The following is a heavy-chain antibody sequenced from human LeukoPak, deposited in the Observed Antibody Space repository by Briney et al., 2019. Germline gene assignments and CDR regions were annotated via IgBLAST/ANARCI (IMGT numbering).Heavy chain of an antibody. D-gene: IGHD3-22*01. CDR1: GGSFSGYY. CDR2: INHSGRT. V-gene: IGHV4-34*01. Sequence: PSETLSLTCAVYGGSFSGYYWSWIRQPPGKGLEWIGEINHSGRTYYNPSLKSRVTMSVDRSKNQFSLKLSSVTAADTAVYYCARGGGSGYYSDAFDIWGQGTMVTVSS. J-gene: IGHJ3*02. CDR3: ARGGGSGYYSDAFDI.